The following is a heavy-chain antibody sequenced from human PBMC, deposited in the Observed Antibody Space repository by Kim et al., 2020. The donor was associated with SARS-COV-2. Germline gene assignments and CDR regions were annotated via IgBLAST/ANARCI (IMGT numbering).Heavy chain of an antibody. Sequence: GGSLRLSCAASGFTFSSYAMHWVRQAPGKGLEWVAVISYDGSNKYYADSVKGRFTISRDNSKNTLYLQMNSLRAEDTAVYYCARGGQWLVPVLGYGMDVWGQGTTVTVSS. D-gene: IGHD6-19*01. V-gene: IGHV3-30*04. CDR2: ISYDGSNK. CDR3: ARGGQWLVPVLGYGMDV. CDR1: GFTFSSYA. J-gene: IGHJ6*02.